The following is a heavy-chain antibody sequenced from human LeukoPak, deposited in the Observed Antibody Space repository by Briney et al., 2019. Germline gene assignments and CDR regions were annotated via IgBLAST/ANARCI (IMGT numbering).Heavy chain of an antibody. CDR2: IYYSGST. CDR3: ARALQPGVYAFDI. Sequence: PSETLSLTCTVSGVPISSYYWTWIRQPPGEGLEWIGYIYYSGSTNCNPSLKSRVTISVDTSKNQFSPKLSSVTAADTAVYYCARALQPGVYAFDIWGQGTMVTVSS. V-gene: IGHV4-59*01. D-gene: IGHD6-13*01. J-gene: IGHJ3*02. CDR1: GVPISSYY.